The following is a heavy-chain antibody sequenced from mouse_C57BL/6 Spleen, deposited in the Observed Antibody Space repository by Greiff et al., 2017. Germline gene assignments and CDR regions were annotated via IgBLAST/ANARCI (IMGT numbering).Heavy chain of an antibody. CDR3: ARSGLRGWYFGV. D-gene: IGHD2-4*01. Sequence: VQLQQSGPELVKPGASVKISCKASGYSFTGYYMNWVKQSPEKSLEWIGEINPSTGGTTYNQKFKAKATLTVDKSSSTAYMQLKSLTSEDSAVYYCARSGLRGWYFGVWGTGTTVTVSS. V-gene: IGHV1-42*01. J-gene: IGHJ1*03. CDR1: GYSFTGYY. CDR2: INPSTGGT.